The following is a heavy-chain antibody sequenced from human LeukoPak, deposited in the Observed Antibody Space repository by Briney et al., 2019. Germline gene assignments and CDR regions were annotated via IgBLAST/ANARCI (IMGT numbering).Heavy chain of an antibody. CDR3: ARNHLAACWFDP. Sequence: SVKVSCKASGGTFSSYAISWVRQAPGQGLEWMGGIIPIFGTANYAQKFQGRVTITADESTSTAYMELSSLRSEDTAVYYCARNHLAACWFDPWGQGTLVTVSS. J-gene: IGHJ5*02. D-gene: IGHD6-13*01. CDR1: GGTFSSYA. V-gene: IGHV1-69*13. CDR2: IIPIFGTA.